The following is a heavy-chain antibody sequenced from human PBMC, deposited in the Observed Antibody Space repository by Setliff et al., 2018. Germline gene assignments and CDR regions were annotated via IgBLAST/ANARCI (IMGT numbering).Heavy chain of an antibody. J-gene: IGHJ3*02. CDR2: IIPILGTA. CDR3: ASRRGLEWSLGAFDI. V-gene: IGHV1-69*04. Sequence: SVKVSCKASGGTFSSYAISWVRQAPGQGLEWMGRIIPILGTANYAQKFQGRVTITADKSTSTAYMELSSLRSEDTAVYYCASRRGLEWSLGAFDIWGQGTMVTVSS. CDR1: GGTFSSYA. D-gene: IGHD3-3*01.